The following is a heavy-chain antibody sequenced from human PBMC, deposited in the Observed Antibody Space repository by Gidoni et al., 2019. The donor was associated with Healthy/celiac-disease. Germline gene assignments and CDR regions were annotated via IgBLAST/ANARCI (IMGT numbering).Heavy chain of an antibody. CDR2: ISSSSSYT. D-gene: IGHD2-2*01. CDR3: ASAGGYQLLTRYFQH. J-gene: IGHJ1*01. V-gene: IGHV3-11*06. CDR1: GFPFSDYY. Sequence: QVQLVESGGGLVKPGGSLRLSCAASGFPFSDYYMSWIRQAPGKGLEWVSYISSSSSYTNYADSVKGRFTISRDNAKNSLYLQMNSLRAEDTAVYYCASAGGYQLLTRYFQHWGQGTLVTVSS.